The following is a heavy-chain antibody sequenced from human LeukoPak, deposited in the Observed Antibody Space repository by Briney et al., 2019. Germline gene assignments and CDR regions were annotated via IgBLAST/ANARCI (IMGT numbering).Heavy chain of an antibody. D-gene: IGHD2-2*01. CDR1: GFAVNTYA. V-gene: IGHV3-23*01. CDR3: ARGGLGTSCFN. Sequence: GGSLRLSCAASGFAVNTYAMTWVRQAPGKGLEWVSSISGVGPGTYYADSVKGRFTISRDNSKNTLYLQMDSLRTEDTAVYFCARGGLGTSCFNWGQGTLVTVSS. J-gene: IGHJ4*02. CDR2: ISGVGPGT.